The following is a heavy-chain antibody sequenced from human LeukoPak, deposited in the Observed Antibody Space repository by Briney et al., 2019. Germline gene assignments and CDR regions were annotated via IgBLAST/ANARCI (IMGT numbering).Heavy chain of an antibody. CDR3: AKVDPLGMINPFDY. V-gene: IGHV3-23*01. J-gene: IGHJ4*02. CDR1: GFTFSSYA. Sequence: GGSLRLSCAASGFTFSSYAMSWVRQAPGKGLEWVPTISSSGGSTYYADSVKGRFTISRDNSKNTLYLQMNSLRAEDTAVYYCAKVDPLGMINPFDYWGQGTLVTVSS. CDR2: ISSSGGST. D-gene: IGHD3-16*01.